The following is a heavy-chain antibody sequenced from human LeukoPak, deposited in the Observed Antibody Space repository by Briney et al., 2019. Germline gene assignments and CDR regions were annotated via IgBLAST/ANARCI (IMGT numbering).Heavy chain of an antibody. V-gene: IGHV1-18*01. CDR1: GYTFTSYG. CDR2: ISAYNGNT. D-gene: IGHD3-3*01. Sequence: ASVKVSCKASGYTFTSYGISWVRQAPGQGLEWMGWISAYNGNTKYAQRLQGRVTMTTDTSTTTAYVELRSLRSDDTAVYYCARVLWGGDFWSGYYTYWFDPWGQGTLVTVSS. CDR3: ARVLWGGDFWSGYYTYWFDP. J-gene: IGHJ5*02.